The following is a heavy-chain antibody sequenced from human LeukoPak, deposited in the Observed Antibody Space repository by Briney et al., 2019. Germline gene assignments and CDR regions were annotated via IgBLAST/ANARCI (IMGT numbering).Heavy chain of an antibody. V-gene: IGHV3-21*01. CDR2: ISRASESI. CDR1: GFNFNTYS. CDR3: ARGATDTTRWFDP. J-gene: IGHJ5*02. D-gene: IGHD1-7*01. Sequence: PGGSLRLSCEASGFNFNTYSMAWVRQAPGQGLEWVSIISRASESIFYADSVKGRFTISRDNAKNSLYLQMNGLRAEDTAAYYCARGATDTTRWFDPWGQGTLVTVSS.